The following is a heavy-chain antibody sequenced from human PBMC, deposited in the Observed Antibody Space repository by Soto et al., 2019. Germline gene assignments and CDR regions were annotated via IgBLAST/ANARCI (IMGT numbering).Heavy chain of an antibody. CDR2: INAGNGNT. CDR3: ARGEGCSGGSCSPINSFDP. CDR1: GYTFTSYA. V-gene: IGHV1-3*01. J-gene: IGHJ5*02. D-gene: IGHD2-15*01. Sequence: ASVKVSCKASGYTFTSYAMHWVRQAPGQRLEWMGWINAGNGNTKYSQKFQGRVTITRDTSASTAYMELSSLRSEDTAVYYCARGEGCSGGSCSPINSFDPWGQGTLVTVSS.